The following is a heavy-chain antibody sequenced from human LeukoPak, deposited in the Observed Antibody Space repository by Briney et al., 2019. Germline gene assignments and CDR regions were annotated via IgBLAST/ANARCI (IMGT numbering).Heavy chain of an antibody. CDR2: ISSSGSTI. J-gene: IGHJ4*02. D-gene: IGHD1-26*01. Sequence: GGSLRLSCAASGFTFSDYYMSWIRQAPGKGLEWVSYISSSGSTIYCADSVKGRFTISRDNAKNSLYLQMNGLRAEDTAVYYCASPRYSGSYRIDYWGQGTLVTVSS. V-gene: IGHV3-11*01. CDR3: ASPRYSGSYRIDY. CDR1: GFTFSDYY.